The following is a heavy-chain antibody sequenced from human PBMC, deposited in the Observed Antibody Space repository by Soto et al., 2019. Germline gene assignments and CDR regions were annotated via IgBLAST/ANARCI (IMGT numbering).Heavy chain of an antibody. CDR3: AHEYSSSWFPYHGTDV. J-gene: IGHJ6*02. V-gene: IGHV3-23*01. CDR2: ISGRGERT. CDR1: GFTCSSYA. D-gene: IGHD6-13*01. Sequence: GGPLRVPCAAAGFTCSSYASSWVRKAPGKGLERVSGISGRGERTYYADSGKGRVTISGDNTKKTLYLQMRSLRVEDTAVYHCAHEYSSSWFPYHGTDVWGQGTPVTVSS.